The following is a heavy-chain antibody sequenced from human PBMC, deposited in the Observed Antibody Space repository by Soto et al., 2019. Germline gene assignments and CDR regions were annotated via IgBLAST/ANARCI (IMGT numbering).Heavy chain of an antibody. CDR2: ISYDGSNT. V-gene: IGHV3-30*18. Sequence: QVQLVESGGGVVQPGRSLRLSCVASGFTFSSYGMHWVRQAPGKGLEWVAIISYDGSNTYYADSVKGRFTISRDNSKNTLYLQMNSLRAEDTSVYYCAKEGGLSGIYYISSSYYFVYWGQGTLVTVSS. CDR3: AKEGGLSGIYYISSSYYFVY. CDR1: GFTFSSYG. J-gene: IGHJ4*02. D-gene: IGHD1-26*01.